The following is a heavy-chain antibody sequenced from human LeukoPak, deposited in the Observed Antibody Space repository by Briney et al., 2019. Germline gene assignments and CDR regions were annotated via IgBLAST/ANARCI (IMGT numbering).Heavy chain of an antibody. CDR1: GGSISYHS. J-gene: IGHJ6*03. V-gene: IGHV4-59*11. CDR2: IYDNGNT. D-gene: IGHD1-26*01. Sequence: SETLSLTCTVSGGSISYHSWSWLRQTPVKGLEWIANIYDNGNTDYSPSLQSRVTISTDTSETQFSLRLKSVTAADTAVYYCARLGSAATGAPPYYYYYVDVWGKGTTVTVSS. CDR3: ARLGSAATGAPPYYYYYVDV.